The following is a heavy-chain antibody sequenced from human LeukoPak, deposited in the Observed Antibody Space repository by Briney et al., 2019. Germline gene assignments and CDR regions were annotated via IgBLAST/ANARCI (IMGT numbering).Heavy chain of an antibody. CDR1: GFTFSSYA. V-gene: IGHV3-30-3*01. CDR3: AKDSTVTTPFDY. Sequence: GGSLRLSCAASGFTFSSYAMSWVRQAPGKGLEWVAVISYDGSNKYYADSVKGRFTISRDNAKNSLYLQMNSLRAEDTAVYYCAKDSTVTTPFDYWGQGTLVTVSS. J-gene: IGHJ4*02. CDR2: ISYDGSNK. D-gene: IGHD4-17*01.